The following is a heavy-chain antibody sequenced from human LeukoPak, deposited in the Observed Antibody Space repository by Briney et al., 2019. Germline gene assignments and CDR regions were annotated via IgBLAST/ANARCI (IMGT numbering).Heavy chain of an antibody. J-gene: IGHJ4*02. CDR1: GFTFSSYA. V-gene: IGHV3-23*01. D-gene: IGHD2-21*02. CDR3: PKRLLGVVTATLDH. Sequence: GGSLRLSCAASGFTFSSYAMSWVRQAPGNGLEWVSATRASGDSTYYADSVKGRFTISRDNSKNTLSLQMNSLRDADTAIYYRPKRLLGVVTATLDHWAQGTLVTLSS. CDR2: TRASGDST.